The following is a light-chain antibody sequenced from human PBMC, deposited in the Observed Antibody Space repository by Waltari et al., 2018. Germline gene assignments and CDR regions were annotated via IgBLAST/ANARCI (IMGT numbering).Light chain of an antibody. Sequence: ETVMTQSPATLSVSPGDRATLSCRASQSVSISLAWYQQKPGQAPRLLIFGASTRATGIPARFSGSGSGTDFTLTISSLQSEDFAVYYCQQYNNWPPGTFGQGTKVEVK. CDR3: QQYNNWPPGT. V-gene: IGKV3-15*01. J-gene: IGKJ1*01. CDR1: QSVSIS. CDR2: GAS.